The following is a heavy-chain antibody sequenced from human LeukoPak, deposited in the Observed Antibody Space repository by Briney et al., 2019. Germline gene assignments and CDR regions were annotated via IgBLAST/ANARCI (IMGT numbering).Heavy chain of an antibody. CDR3: ARDSGSGNNDY. Sequence: ASVKVSCKASGYTFTSYYMHWVRQAPGQGLEWMGIINPSGGSTSYAQKFQGRVTFISNTSATTAFMELSSLRSEDAAVYYCARDSGSGNNDYWGQGTLVTVSS. CDR2: INPSGGST. J-gene: IGHJ4*02. CDR1: GYTFTSYY. D-gene: IGHD1-26*01. V-gene: IGHV1-46*01.